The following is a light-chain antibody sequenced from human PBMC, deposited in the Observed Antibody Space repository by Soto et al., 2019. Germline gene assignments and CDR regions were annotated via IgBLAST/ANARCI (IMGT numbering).Light chain of an antibody. Sequence: EIVMTQSPATLSVSPGERATLSCRASQSVSSDLAWYHQKPGQAPRLLIYGASSRATGIPDRFSGSGSGTDFTLTISRLEPEDFAVYYCHQYDSWTFGQGTKV. CDR1: QSVSSD. CDR3: HQYDSWT. V-gene: IGKV3D-15*01. J-gene: IGKJ1*01. CDR2: GAS.